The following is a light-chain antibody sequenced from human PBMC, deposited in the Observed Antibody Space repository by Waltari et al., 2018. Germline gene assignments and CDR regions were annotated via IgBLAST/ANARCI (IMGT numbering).Light chain of an antibody. Sequence: DIQMTQSPSSVSASVGDRVTITCRASQGISSWLAWYQQKPGKGPNLLIFAASNLQSGVPSRFSGSGSGTDFTLTISGLQPEDSATYFCQQGSSFPPTFDQGTKVEIK. CDR3: QQGSSFPPT. J-gene: IGKJ1*01. CDR1: QGISSW. CDR2: AAS. V-gene: IGKV1-12*01.